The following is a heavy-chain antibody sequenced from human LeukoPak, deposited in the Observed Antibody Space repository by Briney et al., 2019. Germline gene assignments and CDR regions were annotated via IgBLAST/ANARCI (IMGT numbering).Heavy chain of an antibody. CDR3: AGRGIAARREFGY. J-gene: IGHJ4*02. Sequence: SETLSLTCAVSGGSISSGGYSWSWIRQPPGKGLEWIGYIYHSGSTYYNPSLKSRVTISVDTSKNQFSLKLSSVTAADTAVYYCAGRGIAARREFGYWGQGTLVTVSS. CDR2: IYHSGST. D-gene: IGHD6-6*01. V-gene: IGHV4-30-2*01. CDR1: GGSISSGGYS.